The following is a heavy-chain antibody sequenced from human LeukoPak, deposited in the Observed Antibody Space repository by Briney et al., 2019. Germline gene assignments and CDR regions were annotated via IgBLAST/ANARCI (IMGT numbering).Heavy chain of an antibody. J-gene: IGHJ4*02. V-gene: IGHV3-23*01. D-gene: IGHD3-9*01. CDR3: AKWGDYDGLTGYYDCDC. CDR1: GFIFSKYA. Sequence: VGSLRLSCAAPGFIFSKYAMSWGRQGPGKGLWWGSAITGNGVTTWYADSVKGHFNISRDNSKNKLYLQMNSLGAEDMAVYYCAKWGDYDGLTGYYDCDCWGQGTLVTVSS. CDR2: ITGNGVTT.